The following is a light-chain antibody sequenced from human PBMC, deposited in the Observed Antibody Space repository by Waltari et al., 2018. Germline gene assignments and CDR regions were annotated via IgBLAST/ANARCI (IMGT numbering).Light chain of an antibody. J-gene: IGLJ3*02. CDR3: QSFDSNVRGGVV. CDR1: SSHIGAGHD. Sequence: QSILTPPTSVSGAPGQRVTISCTGTSSHIGAGHDVHWYQAFPGTAPKLLIYGNNNRPSGVPDRFAGSKSGSSASLAINGLQAEDEADYYCQSFDSNVRGGVVFGGGTKVTVL. CDR2: GNN. V-gene: IGLV1-40*01.